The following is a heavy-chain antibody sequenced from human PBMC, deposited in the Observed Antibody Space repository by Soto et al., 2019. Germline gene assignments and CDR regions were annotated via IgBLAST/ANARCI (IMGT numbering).Heavy chain of an antibody. CDR2: VSPNSGGA. J-gene: IGHJ4*02. CDR1: GYTFTGYY. Sequence: GASVKVSCKASGYTFTGYYIHWVRQAPGQGLEWMGWVSPNSGGADYAQKFQGRVTMTRDTSVSSAYMELSGLTSDDTAVYYCARANSGDDDEFDYWGQGTPVTV. D-gene: IGHD5-12*01. CDR3: ARANSGDDDEFDY. V-gene: IGHV1-2*02.